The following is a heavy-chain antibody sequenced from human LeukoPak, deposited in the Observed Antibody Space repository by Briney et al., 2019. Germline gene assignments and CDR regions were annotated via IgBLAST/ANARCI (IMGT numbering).Heavy chain of an antibody. CDR1: GFTFDDYG. Sequence: TGGSLRLSCAASGFTFDDYGMSWVRQARGKGLEWVSGINWNGGSTGYADSVKGRFTISRDNAKNSLYLQMNSLRAEDTALYHCARHSLVGYYDFWSGYYYFDYWGQGTLVTVSS. D-gene: IGHD3-3*01. J-gene: IGHJ4*02. CDR2: INWNGGST. CDR3: ARHSLVGYYDFWSGYYYFDY. V-gene: IGHV3-20*01.